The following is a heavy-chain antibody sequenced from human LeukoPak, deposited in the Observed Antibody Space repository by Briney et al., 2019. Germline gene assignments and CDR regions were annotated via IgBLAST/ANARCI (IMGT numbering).Heavy chain of an antibody. CDR1: GDSIKNNY. CDR2: IYYSGST. CDR3: ARGVRYDILTGSYYFDY. J-gene: IGHJ4*02. D-gene: IGHD3-9*01. V-gene: IGHV4-59*01. Sequence: SETLSLTCTVSGDSIKNNYWSWIRQPPGKGLEWIGYIYYSGSTNYNPSLKSRVTISVDTSKNQFSLKLSSVTAADTAVYYCARGVRYDILTGSYYFDYWGQGTLVTVSS.